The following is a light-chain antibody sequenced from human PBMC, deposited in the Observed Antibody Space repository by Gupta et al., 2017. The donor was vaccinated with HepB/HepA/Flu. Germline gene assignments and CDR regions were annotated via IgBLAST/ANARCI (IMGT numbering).Light chain of an antibody. CDR2: EAS. Sequence: EIVLTQSPATLSLSPGENATLSSRASQSVSTYLAWYQQKPGQAPRLLIYEASNRATGIPARFSGSGSGTDFTLTISSLEPEDFAVYYCQQRSNWPYTFGQGTKLEIK. J-gene: IGKJ2*01. CDR1: QSVSTY. CDR3: QQRSNWPYT. V-gene: IGKV3-11*01.